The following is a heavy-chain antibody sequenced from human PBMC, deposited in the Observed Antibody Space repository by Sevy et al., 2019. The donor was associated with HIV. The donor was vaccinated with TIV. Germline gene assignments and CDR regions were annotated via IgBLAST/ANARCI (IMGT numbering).Heavy chain of an antibody. CDR3: ARALRDYYDSSGYYYFDY. CDR2: IYYSGST. D-gene: IGHD3-22*01. V-gene: IGHV4-59*13. CDR1: GGSISSYY. Sequence: SDTLSLTCTVSGGSISSYYWSWIRQPPGKGLEWIGYIYYSGSTNYNPSLKSRVTISVDTSKNQFSLKLSSVTAADTAVYYCARALRDYYDSSGYYYFDYWGQGTLVTVSS. J-gene: IGHJ4*02.